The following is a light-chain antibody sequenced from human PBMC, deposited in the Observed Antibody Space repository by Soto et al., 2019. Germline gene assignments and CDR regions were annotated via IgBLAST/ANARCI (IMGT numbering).Light chain of an antibody. J-gene: IGLJ2*01. CDR1: SSDIGAYNF. V-gene: IGLV2-14*03. CDR3: TSWTTSTTMI. Sequence: QSVLTQPASVSGSPGQSITISCTGTSSDIGAYNFVSWYQQHPGKAPKLMLYDVNIRPSGVSNRFSGSKSGNTASLTISGXXAEDEADYYCTSWTTSTTMIFGGGTQLTVL. CDR2: DVN.